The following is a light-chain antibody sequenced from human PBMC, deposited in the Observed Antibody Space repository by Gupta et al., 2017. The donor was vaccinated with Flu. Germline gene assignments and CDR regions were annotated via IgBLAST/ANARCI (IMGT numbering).Light chain of an antibody. CDR2: AAS. Sequence: DIQSTQSPSCLSATVGDRVTITCRASQSILYFLNWHRQKPGIAPKLLIYAASSLQTGVPSRFISSESGREFSLTINRLQPEDFATYDCRQSYAFAFTFGHGTKLEIK. CDR1: QSILYF. J-gene: IGKJ3*01. CDR3: RQSYAFAFT. V-gene: IGKV1-39*01.